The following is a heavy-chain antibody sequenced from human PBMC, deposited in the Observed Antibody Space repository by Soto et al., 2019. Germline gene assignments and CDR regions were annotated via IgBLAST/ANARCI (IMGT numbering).Heavy chain of an antibody. J-gene: IGHJ6*02. CDR2: IHSSGTF. Sequence: SETLSLTCTVSNGSISGSYWSWVRQPAGKRLEWIGRIHSSGTFNYNPSLKSRVTVSVDTSKNQVSLKLSSVTAPATAVYFCARDNKVSKGYGMDVWGQGTTVTVSS. CDR1: NGSISGSY. V-gene: IGHV4-4*07. CDR3: ARDNKVSKGYGMDV.